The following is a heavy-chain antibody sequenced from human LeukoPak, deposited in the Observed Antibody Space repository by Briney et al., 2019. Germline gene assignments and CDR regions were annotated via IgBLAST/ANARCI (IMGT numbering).Heavy chain of an antibody. D-gene: IGHD2-2*01. J-gene: IGHJ6*03. V-gene: IGHV4-30-4*08. CDR1: GGSISSGDYY. CDR3: ARVDIVVVPAAIMGYYYYMDV. Sequence: PSQTLSLTCTVSGGSISSGDYYWRWIRQPPGKGLEWIGYIYYSGSTYYNPSLKSRVTISVDTSKNQFSLKLSSVAAADTAVYYCARVDIVVVPAAIMGYYYYMDVWGKGTTVTVSS. CDR2: IYYSGST.